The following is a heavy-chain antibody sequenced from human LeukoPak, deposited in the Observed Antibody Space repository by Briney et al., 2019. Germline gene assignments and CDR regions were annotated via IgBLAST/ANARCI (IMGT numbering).Heavy chain of an antibody. CDR2: IYYSGST. D-gene: IGHD3-22*01. CDR3: ARSGYYHSCVYNWWFVP. CDR1: GGSISSYY. J-gene: IGHJ5*02. V-gene: IGHV4-59*01. Sequence: SETLSLTCTASGGSISSYYWSWIRQPPGKGLEWIGYIYYSGSTNYNPSLKSRVTISVDTSKNQFSLKLSSVTAADTAVYYCARSGYYHSCVYNWWFVPSGQGTLVTVSS.